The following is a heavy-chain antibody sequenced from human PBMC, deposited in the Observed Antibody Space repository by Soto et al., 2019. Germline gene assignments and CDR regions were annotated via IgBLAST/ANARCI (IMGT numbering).Heavy chain of an antibody. J-gene: IGHJ3*01. Sequence: QIQLQQSGPGLVKPSQTLSLTCVISGDSVSTNSATWNWIRQSPSRGLEWLGRTYLRSKWYNEYAVSVKSRIAIRPDTSTTLFSPQLRSVTPDDTAVYFCARAAVAFDAFELWGQGTGVTVSS. D-gene: IGHD2-15*01. V-gene: IGHV6-1*01. CDR1: GDSVSTNSAT. CDR3: ARAAVAFDAFEL. CDR2: TYLRSKWYN.